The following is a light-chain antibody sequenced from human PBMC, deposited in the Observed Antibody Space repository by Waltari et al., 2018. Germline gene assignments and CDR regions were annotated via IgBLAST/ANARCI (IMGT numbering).Light chain of an antibody. V-gene: IGKV1-16*02. CDR2: AAS. CDR1: QGISNY. CDR3: QQYKSFPIT. J-gene: IGKJ5*01. Sequence: DIQMTQSPSSLSASLGDRVTITFRASQGISNYLAWFQQKPGQAPKSLIYAASTLQSGVASKFSGSGSGTDFTLTINSLQPEDFATYYCQQYKSFPITFGQGTRLEMK.